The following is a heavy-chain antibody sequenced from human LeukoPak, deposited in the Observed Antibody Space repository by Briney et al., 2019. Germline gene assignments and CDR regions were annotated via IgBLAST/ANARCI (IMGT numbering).Heavy chain of an antibody. CDR2: ISAYNGNT. V-gene: IGHV1-18*01. J-gene: IGHJ4*02. CDR1: GYTFTSYG. Sequence: ASVKVSCKASGYTFTSYGISWVRQAPGQGLEWMGWISAYNGNTNYAQKLQGRVTMTTDTSTSTAYMELRSLRSDGTAVYYCARDYESGYYDSSGYYDDYWGQGTLVTVSS. CDR3: ARDYESGYYDSSGYYDDY. D-gene: IGHD3-22*01.